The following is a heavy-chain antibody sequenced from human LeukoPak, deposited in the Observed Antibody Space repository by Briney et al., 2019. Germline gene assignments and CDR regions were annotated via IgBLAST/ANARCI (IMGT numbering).Heavy chain of an antibody. V-gene: IGHV3-30*04. CDR3: AREYVTAWTFDI. J-gene: IGHJ3*02. D-gene: IGHD2-21*02. CDR2: ISYDGSNK. CDR1: GFTFSSYA. Sequence: PGRSLRLSCAASGFTFSSYAMHWVRQAPGKGLKWVAVISYDGSNKYYADSVKGRFTISRDNSKNTLYLQMNSLRAEDTAVYYCAREYVTAWTFDIWGQGTMVTVSS.